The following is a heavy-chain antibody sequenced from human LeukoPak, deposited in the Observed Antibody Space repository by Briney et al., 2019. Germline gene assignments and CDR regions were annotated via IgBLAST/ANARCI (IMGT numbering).Heavy chain of an antibody. J-gene: IGHJ4*02. CDR2: IYYSGST. D-gene: IGHD3-22*01. Sequence: SETLSLTFTVSGGSISSSSYYWSWIRQPPGKGLEWIGSIYYSGSTYYNPSLKSRVTISVDTSKNQFSLKLSSVTAADTAVYYCARVTAYDSSGYPAYYFDYWGQGTLVTVSS. CDR1: GGSISSSSYY. V-gene: IGHV4-39*07. CDR3: ARVTAYDSSGYPAYYFDY.